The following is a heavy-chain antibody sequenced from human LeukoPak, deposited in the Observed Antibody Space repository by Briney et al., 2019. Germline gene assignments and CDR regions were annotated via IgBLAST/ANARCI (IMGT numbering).Heavy chain of an antibody. V-gene: IGHV4-39*01. J-gene: IGHJ4*02. CDR1: GGCISSIIYY. Sequence: SETLSLTCTVSGGCISSIIYYWGWIRQPPGKGLEWVGSIYFSGGTYYNPSLKSRVTISVDTSKNQFSLKLSSVTAADTAVYYCARGRYDFWSGYYTPYIDYWGQGTLVTVSS. CDR2: IYFSGGT. D-gene: IGHD3-3*01. CDR3: ARGRYDFWSGYYTPYIDY.